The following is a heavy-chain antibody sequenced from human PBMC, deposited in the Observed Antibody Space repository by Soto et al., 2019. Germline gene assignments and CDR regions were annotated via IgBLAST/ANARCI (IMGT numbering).Heavy chain of an antibody. CDR3: ARGRGALTVISNWFDP. CDR1: GLTFEAYA. J-gene: IGHJ5*02. D-gene: IGHD2-21*01. Sequence: EVQLVESGGGLVQPGRSLRLSCEASGLTFEAYAMHWIRQAPGKGLEWVAGINWNSGSTGYADSVKGRFTISRDNVNNSLHLEMSTLKAEDTAMYYCARGRGALTVISNWFDPWGQGTLVTVSS. CDR2: INWNSGST. V-gene: IGHV3-9*01.